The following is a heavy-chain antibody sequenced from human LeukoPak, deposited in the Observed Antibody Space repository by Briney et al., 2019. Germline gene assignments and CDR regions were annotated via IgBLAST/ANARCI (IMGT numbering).Heavy chain of an antibody. CDR1: GGSISSISSNNYH. D-gene: IGHD4-23*01. J-gene: IGHJ6*02. Sequence: SETLSPTCIASGGSISSISSNNYHWGWIRQPPGKGLEWIGSIYYSGSTYYNPSLKSRVTISVDTSKNQFSLKLSSVTAADTALYYCAREMGVVTAHGIDVWGQGTTVTVSS. V-gene: IGHV4-39*02. CDR2: IYYSGST. CDR3: AREMGVVTAHGIDV.